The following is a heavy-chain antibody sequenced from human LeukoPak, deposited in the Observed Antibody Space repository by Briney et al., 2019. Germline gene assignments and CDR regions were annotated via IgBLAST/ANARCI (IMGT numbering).Heavy chain of an antibody. CDR1: GSTFSNSG. CDR3: TKRTSTLDDP. D-gene: IGHD1-1*01. CDR2: ISGSDGST. Sequence: PGGSPRLSCAASGSTFSNSGMSWVRQAPGKGPEWVSTISGSDGSTYYADSVKGRFTISRDNSKNMLYLQMNSLRAEDTAVYYCTKRTSTLDDPWGQGTLVTVSS. J-gene: IGHJ5*02. V-gene: IGHV3-23*01.